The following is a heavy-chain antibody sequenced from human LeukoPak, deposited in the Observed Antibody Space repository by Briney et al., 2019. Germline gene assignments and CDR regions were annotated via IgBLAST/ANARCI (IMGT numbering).Heavy chain of an antibody. CDR3: ATKTGEVDY. Sequence: PGGSLRLSCAASGFTISSYWMDWVRQAPGKGLEWVSYISSSGSTIYYADSVKGRFTISRDNAKNSLYLQMNSLRAEDTAVYYCATKTGEVDYWGQGTLVAVSS. J-gene: IGHJ4*02. D-gene: IGHD7-27*01. V-gene: IGHV3-48*04. CDR2: ISSSGSTI. CDR1: GFTISSYW.